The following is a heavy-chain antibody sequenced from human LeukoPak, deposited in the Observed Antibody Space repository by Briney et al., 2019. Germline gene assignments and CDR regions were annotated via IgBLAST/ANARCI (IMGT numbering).Heavy chain of an antibody. J-gene: IGHJ4*02. Sequence: GGSLRLSCAASGFTLSSYEMNWVRQAPGKGLEWVSYISSSGSTIYYADSVKGRFTISRDNAKNSLYLQMNSLRAEDTAVYYCARVTYYYDSSGYYEFDYCCQGTLVTVSS. CDR2: ISSSGSTI. CDR3: ARVTYYYDSSGYYEFDY. V-gene: IGHV3-48*03. D-gene: IGHD3-22*01. CDR1: GFTLSSYE.